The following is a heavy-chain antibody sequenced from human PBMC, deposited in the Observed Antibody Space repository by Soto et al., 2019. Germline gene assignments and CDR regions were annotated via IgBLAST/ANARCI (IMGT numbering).Heavy chain of an antibody. D-gene: IGHD3-22*01. V-gene: IGHV3-15*07. CDR1: GFAFNSAW. Sequence: EVQLVDSGGDLVKPGGSLRLSCAGSGFAFNSAWINWVRQAPGKGLEWVGGIKSKTLGGTTDFAAPVRGRFAITRDDSRNMEYMQMNSLKTEDTAVYYCSTDSYSAMIEVRFDYWGHGTLVTVSS. J-gene: IGHJ4*03. CDR3: STDSYSAMIEVRFDY. CDR2: IKSKTLGGTT.